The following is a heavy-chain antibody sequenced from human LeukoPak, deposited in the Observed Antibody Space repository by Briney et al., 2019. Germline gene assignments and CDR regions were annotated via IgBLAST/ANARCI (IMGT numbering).Heavy chain of an antibody. V-gene: IGHV3-53*01. CDR2: IYSGGST. Sequence: GGSLRLSCAASGFTVSSNYMSWVRQAPGKGLEGVSVIYSGGSTYYADSVKGRFTISRDNSKNTLYLQMNSLRAEDTAVYYCARDGSSGTDDAFDIWGQGTMVTVSS. J-gene: IGHJ3*02. CDR1: GFTVSSNY. D-gene: IGHD3-22*01. CDR3: ARDGSSGTDDAFDI.